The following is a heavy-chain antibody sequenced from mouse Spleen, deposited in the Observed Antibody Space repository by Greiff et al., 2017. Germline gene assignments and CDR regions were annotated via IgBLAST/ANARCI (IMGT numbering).Heavy chain of an antibody. Sequence: QVQLQQSGAELVKPGASVKMSCKASGYTFTSYGISWVKQRTGQGLEWIGEIYPRSGNTYYNEKFKGKATLTADKSSSTAYMELRSLTSEDSAVYFCARYEHYYGSSYLDYWGQGTTLTVSS. D-gene: IGHD1-1*01. J-gene: IGHJ2*01. CDR2: IYPRSGNT. V-gene: IGHV1-81*01. CDR3: ARYEHYYGSSYLDY. CDR1: GYTFTSYG.